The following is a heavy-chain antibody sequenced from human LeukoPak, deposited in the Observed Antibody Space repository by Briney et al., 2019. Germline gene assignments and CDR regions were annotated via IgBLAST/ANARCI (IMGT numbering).Heavy chain of an antibody. D-gene: IGHD3-10*01. V-gene: IGHV3-21*01. CDR1: GFTFSSYS. CDR3: ARDKRITMVRGVIMLTAFDI. Sequence: PGGSLRLSCAASGFTFSSYSMNWVRQAPGKGLEWVSSISSSSSYIYYADSVKGRFTISRDNAKNSLYLQVNSLRAEDTAVYYCARDKRITMVRGVIMLTAFDIWGQGTMVTVSS. J-gene: IGHJ3*02. CDR2: ISSSSSYI.